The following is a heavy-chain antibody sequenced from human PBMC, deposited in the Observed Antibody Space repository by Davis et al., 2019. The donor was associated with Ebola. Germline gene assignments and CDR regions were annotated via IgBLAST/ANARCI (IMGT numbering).Heavy chain of an antibody. CDR3: ARGGGFGGYGMDV. Sequence: MPSETLSLTCAVYGGSFSGYYWTWIRQPPGKGLEWIGEINYSGSTNYNPSLKSRVTISVDTSKNQFSPKLSSVTAADTAVYYCARGGGFGGYGMDVWGQGTTVTVSS. D-gene: IGHD3-10*01. V-gene: IGHV4-34*01. CDR2: INYSGST. CDR1: GGSFSGYY. J-gene: IGHJ6*02.